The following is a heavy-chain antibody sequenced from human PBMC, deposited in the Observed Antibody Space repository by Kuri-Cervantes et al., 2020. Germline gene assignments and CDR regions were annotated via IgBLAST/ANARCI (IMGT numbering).Heavy chain of an antibody. J-gene: IGHJ1*01. Sequence: SQTLSLTCDVSGDSISNNKWWSWVRQPPGKGLEWIGEISFSSGTTNYNPSLKSRVTILVDTSKNQFSLKLSSVTAADTAVYYCARAYDDSGYRMQYFQHWGQGTLVTVSS. CDR1: GDSISNNKW. CDR2: ISFSSGTT. D-gene: IGHD3-22*01. V-gene: IGHV4-4*02. CDR3: ARAYDDSGYRMQYFQH.